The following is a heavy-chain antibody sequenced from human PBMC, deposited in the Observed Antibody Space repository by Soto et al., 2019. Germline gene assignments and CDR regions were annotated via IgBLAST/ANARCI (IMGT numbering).Heavy chain of an antibody. CDR3: ARPPSPGCINGVCYPCDH. CDR2: INPSGGST. V-gene: IGHV1-46*01. CDR1: GYTFTHYY. J-gene: IGHJ4*02. D-gene: IGHD2-8*01. Sequence: QVQLVQSGAEVKKPGASVKVSCKASGYTFTHYYIHWVRQAPGQGLEWMGMINPSGGSTDYAQKFQGTITTTTDTSSTTVDMQLSSLRSDDTAVDYCARPPSPGCINGVCYPCDHWGQGTLVSVSA.